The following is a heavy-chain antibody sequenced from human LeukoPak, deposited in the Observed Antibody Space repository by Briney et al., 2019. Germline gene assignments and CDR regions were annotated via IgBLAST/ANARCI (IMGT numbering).Heavy chain of an antibody. Sequence: ASVKVSCKSSGYTYTTYGITWVRQAPGQGLEWMGWISVYNGKTKYAQKLQGRVIMTAETSTTTAYMELWSLRGDATAIYYCARGGEGPYGNYAPDSWGQGTLVTVSS. V-gene: IGHV1-18*01. CDR1: GYTYTTYG. D-gene: IGHD3-10*01. J-gene: IGHJ5*01. CDR2: ISVYNGKT. CDR3: ARGGEGPYGNYAPDS.